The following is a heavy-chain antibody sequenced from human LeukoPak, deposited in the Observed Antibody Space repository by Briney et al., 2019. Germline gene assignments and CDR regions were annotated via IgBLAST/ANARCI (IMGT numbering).Heavy chain of an antibody. D-gene: IGHD4-17*01. J-gene: IGHJ4*02. CDR1: GYTFTSYG. CDR2: ISAYNGNT. Sequence: ASVKVSCKASGYTFTSYGISWVRQAPGQGLEWMGWISAYNGNTNYAQKLQGRVTTTTDTSTSTAYMELRSLRSDDTAVYYCARDIKTGDYAARRLNYFDYWGQGTLVTVSS. CDR3: ARDIKTGDYAARRLNYFDY. V-gene: IGHV1-18*01.